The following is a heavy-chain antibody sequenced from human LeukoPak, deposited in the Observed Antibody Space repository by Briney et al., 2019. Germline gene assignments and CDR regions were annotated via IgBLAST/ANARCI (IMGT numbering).Heavy chain of an antibody. V-gene: IGHV4-59*01. Sequence: PSETLSLTCTVSGGSISGYYWSWFRLPPGKGLEWIGYIYYNGNTNYNPSLKSRLTISLDTSRNHFSLILSSVTTADTAVYYCARGLPGYSGGDDAFDIWGQGTKVTVSS. D-gene: IGHD6-19*01. J-gene: IGHJ3*02. CDR3: ARGLPGYSGGDDAFDI. CDR1: GGSISGYY. CDR2: IYYNGNT.